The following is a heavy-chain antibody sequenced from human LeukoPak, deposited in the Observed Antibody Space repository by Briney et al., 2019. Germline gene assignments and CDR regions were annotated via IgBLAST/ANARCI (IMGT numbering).Heavy chain of an antibody. D-gene: IGHD6-19*01. CDR2: ISGSGSST. Sequence: PGGSLRLSCAASGFTFTSYAMNWVRQAPGKGLEWVSTISGSGSSTYYVDSVKGRFTISRDNSKNTLYLQMNSLRDEDTAAYYCARGPISGWSADYWGQGTLVTVSS. CDR3: ARGPISGWSADY. V-gene: IGHV3-23*01. J-gene: IGHJ4*02. CDR1: GFTFTSYA.